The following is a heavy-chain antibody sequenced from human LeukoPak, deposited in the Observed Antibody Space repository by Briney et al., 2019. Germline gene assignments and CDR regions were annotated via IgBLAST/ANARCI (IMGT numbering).Heavy chain of an antibody. CDR2: ISGSGTTI. V-gene: IGHV3-48*04. D-gene: IGHD1-26*01. Sequence: GGSLRLSCAASGFPFSNYWMSWVRQAPGKGLEWVSFISGSGTTINQPDSVKGRFTISRDNAKNSVHLQMDNLRVEDTAVYYCARGWDRAHPTGFEFDVWGQGTLVTVS. J-gene: IGHJ4*02. CDR3: ARGWDRAHPTGFEFDV. CDR1: GFPFSNYW.